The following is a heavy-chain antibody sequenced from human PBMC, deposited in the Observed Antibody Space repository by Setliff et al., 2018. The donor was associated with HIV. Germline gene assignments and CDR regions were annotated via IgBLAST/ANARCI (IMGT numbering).Heavy chain of an antibody. Sequence: SETLSLTCTVFSGSISSGSYFWSWIRQPAGKGLQWIGHISGSGSTNYNPSLTSRVAISVDTSKNQFSLKLNSVTAADTAVYYCASSSSWSTFDYWGQGILVTVS. D-gene: IGHD6-13*01. CDR1: SGSISSGSYF. V-gene: IGHV4-61*09. CDR3: ASSSSWSTFDY. CDR2: ISGSGST. J-gene: IGHJ4*02.